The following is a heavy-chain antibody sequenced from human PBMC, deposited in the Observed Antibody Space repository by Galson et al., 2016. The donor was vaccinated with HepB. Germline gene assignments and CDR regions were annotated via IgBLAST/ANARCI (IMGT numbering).Heavy chain of an antibody. D-gene: IGHD6-6*01. CDR3: AKDHAVAARPPDY. V-gene: IGHV3-30*18. CDR2: ISYDGSNR. J-gene: IGHJ4*02. CDR1: GFIFSSYG. Sequence: SLRLSCAASGFIFSSYGMHWVRQAPGKGLEWVAVISYDGSNRYYADSVKGRFTISRDNSKNTLYLQMINLGPEDTAVYYCAKDHAVAARPPDYWGQGTLVTVYS.